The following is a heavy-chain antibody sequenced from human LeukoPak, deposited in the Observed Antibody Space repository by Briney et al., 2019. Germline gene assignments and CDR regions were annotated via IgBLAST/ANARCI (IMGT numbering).Heavy chain of an antibody. CDR3: ARRTTGTSVIDY. V-gene: IGHV4-39*01. CDR1: GGSISSSSYY. Sequence: PSETLSLTCTVSGGSISSSSYYWGWIRQPPGKGLEWIGSIYYSGSTYYNPSLKSRVTISVDTSKNQFSLKLSSVTAADTAVYYCARRTTGTSVIDYWGQGTLVTVSS. D-gene: IGHD1-1*01. J-gene: IGHJ4*02. CDR2: IYYSGST.